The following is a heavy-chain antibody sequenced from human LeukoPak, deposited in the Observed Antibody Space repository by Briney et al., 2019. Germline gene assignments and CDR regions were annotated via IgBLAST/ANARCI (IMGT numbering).Heavy chain of an antibody. CDR2: INPNSGGT. V-gene: IGHV1-2*06. Sequence: ASVKVSCKASGYTFSGYYMHWVRQAPGQGLEWMGRINPNSGGTNYSQKFQGRVTMTRDTSISTTYMELRRVRSDDTAVYYCARGLENFDYWGQGTLVSVSS. D-gene: IGHD1-1*01. CDR1: GYTFSGYY. J-gene: IGHJ4*02. CDR3: ARGLENFDY.